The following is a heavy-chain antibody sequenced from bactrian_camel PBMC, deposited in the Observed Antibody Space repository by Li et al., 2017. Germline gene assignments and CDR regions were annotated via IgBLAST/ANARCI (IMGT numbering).Heavy chain of an antibody. J-gene: IGHJ4*01. D-gene: IGHD3*01. Sequence: HVQLVESGGGSVQAGGSLRLSCQASGYNFADNCLAWYRQTPGKEREGVADIYTGDGRANYADSVKGRFTVFRDNAKNTLYLQLSSLKTEDTAMYYCAIGYFGNNPRSQGTQVTVS. V-gene: IGHV3S54*01. CDR1: GYNFADNC. CDR2: IYTGDGRA.